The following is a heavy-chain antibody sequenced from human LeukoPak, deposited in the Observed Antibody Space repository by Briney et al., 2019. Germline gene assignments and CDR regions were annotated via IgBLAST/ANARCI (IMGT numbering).Heavy chain of an antibody. CDR3: ARGRLHGSGSYYRA. J-gene: IGHJ4*02. Sequence: SETLSLTCAVSGGSFRGYYWSWIRQPPGKGLEWIGEINHSGSTNYNPSLKSRVTISVDTSKNQFSLKLSSVTAADTAVYYCARGRLHGSGSYYRAWGQGTLVTVSS. V-gene: IGHV4-34*01. CDR1: GGSFRGYY. CDR2: INHSGST. D-gene: IGHD3-10*01.